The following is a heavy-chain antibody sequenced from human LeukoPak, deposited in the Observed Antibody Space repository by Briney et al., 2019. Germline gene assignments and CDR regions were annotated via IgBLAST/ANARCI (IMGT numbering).Heavy chain of an antibody. CDR1: GGSVGSGSYY. J-gene: IGHJ6*02. CDR2: IYYSGST. V-gene: IGHV4-61*01. D-gene: IGHD3-10*01. CDR3: ARDRVLLWFGESEHRDYYYGMDV. Sequence: SETLSLTCTVSGGSVGSGSYYWSWIRQPPGKGLEWIGYIYYSGSTNYNPSLKSRVTISVGTSKNQFSLKLSSVTAADTAVYYCARDRVLLWFGESEHRDYYYGMDVWGQGTTVTVSS.